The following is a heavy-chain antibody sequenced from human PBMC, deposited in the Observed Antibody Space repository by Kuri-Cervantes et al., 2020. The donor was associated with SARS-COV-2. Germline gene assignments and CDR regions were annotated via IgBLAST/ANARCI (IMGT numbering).Heavy chain of an antibody. Sequence: SETLSLTCTVSGGSISSSSYYWGWIRQPPGKGLEWIGSIYYSGSTYYNPSLKSRVTISVDTSKNQFSLKLSSVTAADTAVYYCARGRPSYYGSGSYLTWFDPWGQGTLVTVSS. J-gene: IGHJ5*02. D-gene: IGHD3-10*01. V-gene: IGHV4-39*01. CDR3: ARGRPSYYGSGSYLTWFDP. CDR2: IYYSGST. CDR1: GGSISSSSYY.